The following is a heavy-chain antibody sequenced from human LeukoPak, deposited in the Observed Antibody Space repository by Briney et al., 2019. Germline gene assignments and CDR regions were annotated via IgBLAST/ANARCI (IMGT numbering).Heavy chain of an antibody. D-gene: IGHD2-2*02. CDR2: INHSGST. V-gene: IGHV4-34*01. CDR1: GGSFSGYY. J-gene: IGHJ4*02. Sequence: SETLSLTCAVYGGSFSGYYWSWIRQPPGKGLEWIGEINHSGSTNYNPSLKSRVTISVDTSKNQFSLKLSSVTAADTAVYYCARATIVVVLAAIPFDYWGQGTLVTVSS. CDR3: ARATIVVVLAAIPFDY.